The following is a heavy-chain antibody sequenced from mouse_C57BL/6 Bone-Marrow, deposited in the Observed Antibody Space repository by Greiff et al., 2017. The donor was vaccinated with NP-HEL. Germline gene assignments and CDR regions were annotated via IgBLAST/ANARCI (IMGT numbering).Heavy chain of an antibody. Sequence: EVKLEESGPELVKPGASVKMSCKASGYTFTDYNMHWVKQSHGKSLEWIGYINPNNGGTSYNQKFKGKATLTVNKSSSTAYMELRSLTSEDSAVYYCAILRSPKDFDYWGQGTTLTVSS. D-gene: IGHD1-1*01. CDR1: GYTFTDYN. V-gene: IGHV1-22*01. CDR2: INPNNGGT. J-gene: IGHJ2*01. CDR3: AILRSPKDFDY.